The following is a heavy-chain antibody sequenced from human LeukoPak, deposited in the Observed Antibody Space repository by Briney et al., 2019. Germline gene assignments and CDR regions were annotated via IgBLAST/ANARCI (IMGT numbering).Heavy chain of an antibody. Sequence: GGSLRLSCAASGFTFSSYSMNWVRQAPGKGLEWVSYISSSSSTIYYADSVKGRFTISRDNAKNSLYLQMNSLRAEDTAVYYCARVGVAMAESYFDYWGQGTLVTVSS. J-gene: IGHJ4*02. D-gene: IGHD5-12*01. CDR3: ARVGVAMAESYFDY. V-gene: IGHV3-48*01. CDR2: ISSSSSTI. CDR1: GFTFSSYS.